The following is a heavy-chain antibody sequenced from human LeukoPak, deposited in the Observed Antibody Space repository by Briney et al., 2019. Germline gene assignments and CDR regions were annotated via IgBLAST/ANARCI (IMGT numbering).Heavy chain of an antibody. Sequence: ASVKVSCEASGYTFTGYYMHWVRQAPGQGLEWMGWINPNSGGTNYAQKFQGRVTMTRDTSISTAYMELSRLRSDDTAVYYCARNVVVPAAILPFDYWGQGTLVTVSS. J-gene: IGHJ4*02. V-gene: IGHV1-2*02. D-gene: IGHD2-2*01. CDR3: ARNVVVPAAILPFDY. CDR2: INPNSGGT. CDR1: GYTFTGYY.